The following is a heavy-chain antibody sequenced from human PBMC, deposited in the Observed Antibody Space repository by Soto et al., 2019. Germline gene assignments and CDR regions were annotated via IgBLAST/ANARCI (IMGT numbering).Heavy chain of an antibody. CDR2: ISGYNGNT. J-gene: IGHJ6*02. V-gene: IGHV1-18*01. CDR1: GYTFTNYG. Sequence: QVQVVQSGDEVKKPGASVKVSCKASGYTFTNYGFSWVRQAPGQGLEWMGGISGYNGNTKYAEKFQGRVTMTTDTSTSTAHMELRSLRSDDTAVYYCAREGQAPYYSYGMDVWGQGTAVTVSS. CDR3: AREGQAPYYSYGMDV.